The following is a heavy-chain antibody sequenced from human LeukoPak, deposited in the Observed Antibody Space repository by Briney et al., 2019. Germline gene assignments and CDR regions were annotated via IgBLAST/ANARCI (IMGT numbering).Heavy chain of an antibody. D-gene: IGHD4-17*01. V-gene: IGHV1-18*01. J-gene: IGHJ4*02. Sequence: ASVKVSCKGSGYTFTIYGITWLRQAPGQGREWMGRISPDNDNTDLAQRLQGRVTMTTDTSTSTAYMELRSLRSDDTAVYYCARDGLTTVTTPIDYWGQGTLVTVSS. CDR3: ARDGLTTVTTPIDY. CDR2: ISPDNDNT. CDR1: GYTFTIYG.